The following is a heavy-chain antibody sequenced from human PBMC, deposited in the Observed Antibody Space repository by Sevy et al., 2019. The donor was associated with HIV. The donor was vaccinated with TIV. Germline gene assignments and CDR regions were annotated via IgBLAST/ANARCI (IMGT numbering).Heavy chain of an antibody. CDR2: ISGSGGRT. V-gene: IGHV3-23*01. CDR1: GFTFSSYG. CDR3: AKGITMIVVDLDAFDI. J-gene: IGHJ3*02. Sequence: GGSLRLSCAASGFTFSSYGMSWVRQAPGKGLEWVSVISGSGGRTYYADSVKGRFTISRDNSKNTLYLQMNTLRAEDTAVYYCAKGITMIVVDLDAFDIWGQWTMVTVSS. D-gene: IGHD3-22*01.